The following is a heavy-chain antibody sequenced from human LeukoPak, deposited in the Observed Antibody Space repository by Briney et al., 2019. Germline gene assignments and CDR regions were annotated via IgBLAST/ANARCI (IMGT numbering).Heavy chain of an antibody. Sequence: ASVKVSCKASGGTFSSYAISWVRQAPGQGLEWMGGIIPIFGTANYAQKFQGRVTITADESTSTAYMELSSLRSEDTAVYYCARDPGYYDSSGPFDYWGQGTLVTVSS. V-gene: IGHV1-69*13. J-gene: IGHJ4*02. D-gene: IGHD3-22*01. CDR3: ARDPGYYDSSGPFDY. CDR2: IIPIFGTA. CDR1: GGTFSSYA.